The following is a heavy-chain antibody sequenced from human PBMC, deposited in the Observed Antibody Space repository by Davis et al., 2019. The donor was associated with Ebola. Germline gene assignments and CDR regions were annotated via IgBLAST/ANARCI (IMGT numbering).Heavy chain of an antibody. J-gene: IGHJ6*04. CDR3: ARDLGHGSYNSSGLGGGPSDYYYYYGMDV. V-gene: IGHV4-30-2*01. Sequence: MPSETLSLTCAVSGGSISSGGYSWSWIRQPPGKGLEWIGEIYHSGSTNYNPSLKSRVTISVDKSKNQFSLKLSSVTAADTAVYYCARDLGHGSYNSSGLGGGPSDYYYYYGMDVWGKGTTVTVSS. CDR2: IYHSGST. D-gene: IGHD3-22*01. CDR1: GGSISSGGYS.